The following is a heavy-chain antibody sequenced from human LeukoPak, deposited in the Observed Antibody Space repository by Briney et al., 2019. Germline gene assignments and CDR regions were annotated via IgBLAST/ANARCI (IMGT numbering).Heavy chain of an antibody. Sequence: ASVKVSCKASGGTFSSYAISWVRQAPGQGLEWMGWISAYNGNTNYAQKLQGRVTMTTDTSTSTAYMELRSLRSDDTAVHYCARVKTGPWYSSGWYTGGDCDYWGQGTLVTVSS. V-gene: IGHV1-18*01. CDR3: ARVKTGPWYSSGWYTGGDCDY. CDR2: ISAYNGNT. J-gene: IGHJ4*02. D-gene: IGHD6-19*01. CDR1: GGTFSSYA.